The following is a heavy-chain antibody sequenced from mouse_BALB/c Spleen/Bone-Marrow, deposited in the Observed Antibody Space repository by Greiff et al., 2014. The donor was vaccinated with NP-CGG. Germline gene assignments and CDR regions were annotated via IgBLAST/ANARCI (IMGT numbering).Heavy chain of an antibody. J-gene: IGHJ3*01. CDR1: GFNIKDTF. CDR2: IDPAGGNT. D-gene: IGHD2-3*01. V-gene: IGHV14-3*02. CDR3: AHDAPFTY. Sequence: VKPGASVKLSCTTSGFNIKDTFMHWVKQRPEQGLEWIGRIDPAGGNTKYDPKFQGKATITADTSSNKVSLQLSGLTSEDTAVYYCAHDAPFTYWGQGTLVTVSA.